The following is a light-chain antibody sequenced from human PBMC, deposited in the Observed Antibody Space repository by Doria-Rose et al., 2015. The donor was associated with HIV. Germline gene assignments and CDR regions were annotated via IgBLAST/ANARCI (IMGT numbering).Light chain of an antibody. Sequence: TQSPCTLSLSPGERATLSCRASQSFSSTYLAWYQQKPVQAPSLLIYDGSTRATGIPDRFSASGSGTDFTLTINRLEPEDFALYYCHQYGTSWTFGQGTKVEI. CDR2: DGS. CDR1: QSFSSTY. V-gene: IGKV3-20*01. J-gene: IGKJ1*01. CDR3: HQYGTSWT.